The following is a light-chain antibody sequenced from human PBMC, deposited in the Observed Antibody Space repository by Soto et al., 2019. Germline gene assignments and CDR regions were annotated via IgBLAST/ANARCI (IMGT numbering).Light chain of an antibody. V-gene: IGKV4-1*01. CDR2: CAS. CDR3: QQYYDTPFT. Sequence: DIVMTQSPDSLAVSLGERATINCKSSQSLLYSSNNKNYLAWFQQKPGQPPNLLISCASIRESGVPDRFSGSGSRTDFTLTISSLQAEDGAVYYCQQYYDTPFTFGPGPKVDIK. CDR1: QSLLYSSNNKNY. J-gene: IGKJ3*01.